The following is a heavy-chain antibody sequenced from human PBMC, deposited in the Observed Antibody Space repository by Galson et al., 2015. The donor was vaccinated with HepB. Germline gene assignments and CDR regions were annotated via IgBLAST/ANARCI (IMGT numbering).Heavy chain of an antibody. CDR2: IIPIFGTA. Sequence: SVKVPCMASGRPFSSYAISWVRQPPGQGLEWMGGIIPIFGTANYAQKFQGRVTITADKSTSTAYMELSSLRSEDTAVYYCAREVSGDPYYYYYGMDVWGQGTTVTVSS. J-gene: IGHJ6*02. CDR3: AREVSGDPYYYYYGMDV. CDR1: GRPFSSYA. V-gene: IGHV1-69*06. D-gene: IGHD2-21*01.